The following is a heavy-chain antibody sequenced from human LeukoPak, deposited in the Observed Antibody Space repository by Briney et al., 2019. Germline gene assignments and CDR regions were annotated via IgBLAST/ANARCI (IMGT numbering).Heavy chain of an antibody. CDR2: IWYDGSNK. J-gene: IGHJ6*02. D-gene: IGHD3-9*01. V-gene: IGHV3-33*01. CDR1: GFTFSSYG. CDR3: ARTVDRPNYYYYGMDV. Sequence: GGSLRLSCAASGFTFSSYGMHWVRQAPGKGPEWVALIWYDGSNKYYADSVKGRFTISRDNSKNTLFLQMNSLRAEDTAVYFCARTVDRPNYYYYGMDVWGQGTTVTVSS.